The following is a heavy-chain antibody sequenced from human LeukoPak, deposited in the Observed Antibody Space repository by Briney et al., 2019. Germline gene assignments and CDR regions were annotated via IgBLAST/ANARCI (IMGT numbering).Heavy chain of an antibody. Sequence: GGSLRLSCAASGFTFSSYAMHWVRQAPGKGLEWVAVISYDGSNKYYADSVKGRFTISRDNSKNTLYLQMNSLRAEDTAVYYCAKGGYGSGSWPDYWGQGTLVTVSS. CDR2: ISYDGSNK. V-gene: IGHV3-30-3*01. CDR3: AKGGYGSGSWPDY. D-gene: IGHD3-10*01. CDR1: GFTFSSYA. J-gene: IGHJ4*02.